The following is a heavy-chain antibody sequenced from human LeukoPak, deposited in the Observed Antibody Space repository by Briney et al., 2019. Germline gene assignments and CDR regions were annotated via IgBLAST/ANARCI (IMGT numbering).Heavy chain of an antibody. J-gene: IGHJ6*02. V-gene: IGHV1-69*04. D-gene: IGHD5-24*01. Sequence: SVKVSCKASGGTFSSYAISWVRQAPGQGLEWLGRIIPILGIANYAQKFQGRVTITADKSTSTAYMELSSLRSEDTAVYYCARAVEMATITGGMDVWGQGTTVTVSS. CDR3: ARAVEMATITGGMDV. CDR1: GGTFSSYA. CDR2: IIPILGIA.